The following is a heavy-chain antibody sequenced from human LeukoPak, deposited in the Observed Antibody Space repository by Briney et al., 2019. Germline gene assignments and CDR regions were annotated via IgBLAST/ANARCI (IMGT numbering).Heavy chain of an antibody. Sequence: GGSLRLSCAASGFTFSSYAMSWVRQAPGKGLEWVSAISGSGGSTYYADSVKGRFTISRDNSKNTLYLQMNSLRAEDTAVYYCARGGHYYDSSGENDYWGQGTLVTVSS. CDR1: GFTFSSYA. J-gene: IGHJ4*02. V-gene: IGHV3-23*01. CDR3: ARGGHYYDSSGENDY. D-gene: IGHD3-22*01. CDR2: ISGSGGST.